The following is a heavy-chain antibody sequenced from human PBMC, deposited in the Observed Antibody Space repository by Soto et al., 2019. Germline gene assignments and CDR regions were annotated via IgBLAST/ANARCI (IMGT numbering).Heavy chain of an antibody. CDR3: ATLPPRIVVVVLPIPS. V-gene: IGHV4-4*02. CDR1: GGSISSTNW. Sequence: QVQLQQSGPRLARPSGTLSLTCVVSGGSISSTNWWTWVRQTPGKGLEWIGEIYHTGSTKYNPSLKNRVTISLDKSNTQFSLNLKSVTAADTAVYYCATLPPRIVVVVLPIPSWGQGTLVTVSS. D-gene: IGHD2-15*01. J-gene: IGHJ4*02. CDR2: IYHTGST.